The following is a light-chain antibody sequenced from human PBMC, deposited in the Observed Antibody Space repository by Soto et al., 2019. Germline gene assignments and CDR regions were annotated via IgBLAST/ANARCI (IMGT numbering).Light chain of an antibody. V-gene: IGKV3-15*01. Sequence: EVVGTQSPATLSVSPGERATLSCRSSQTVSSNLAWYQQKPGQSPRLLIYGTSTRATGVPARFSGSGSGTEFTLSISSLQSEDFAVYYCQQYGTSSEATFGGGTKVDI. CDR3: QQYGTSSEAT. CDR1: QTVSSN. CDR2: GTS. J-gene: IGKJ4*01.